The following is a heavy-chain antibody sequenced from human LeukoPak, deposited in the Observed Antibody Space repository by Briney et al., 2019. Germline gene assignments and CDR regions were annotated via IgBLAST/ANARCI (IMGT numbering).Heavy chain of an antibody. CDR1: GYTFTGYY. CDR3: ARFQRWRLGDSSGYYHFDY. D-gene: IGHD3-22*01. CDR2: INPNSGGT. V-gene: IGHV1-2*02. J-gene: IGHJ4*02. Sequence: ASVKVSCKASGYTFTGYYMHWVRQAPGQGLEWMGWINPNSGGTNYAQKFQGRVTMTRDTSISTAYMELSRLRSDDTAVYYCARFQRWRLGDSSGYYHFDYWGQGTLVTVSS.